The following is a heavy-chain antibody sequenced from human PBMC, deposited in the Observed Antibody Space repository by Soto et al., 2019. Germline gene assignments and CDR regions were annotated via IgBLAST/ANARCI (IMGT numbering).Heavy chain of an antibody. V-gene: IGHV3-23*01. J-gene: IGHJ5*02. D-gene: IGHD6-13*01. CDR3: ANNGRAAAMYNWFDP. CDR1: GFTFSSYA. CDR2: ISGSGGTT. Sequence: EVQLLESGGGLVQPGGSLRLSCTGSGFTFSSYAMNWVRQAPGKGLECVSTISGSGGTTYYADSVKDRFTISRDNSTNPVYLQMSSLRAADTAVYFCANNGRAAAMYNWFDPWGQGTLVTVSS.